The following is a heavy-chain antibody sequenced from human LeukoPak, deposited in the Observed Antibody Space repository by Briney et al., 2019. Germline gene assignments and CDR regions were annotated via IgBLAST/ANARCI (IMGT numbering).Heavy chain of an antibody. CDR1: GYSFTNYW. CDR3: ARRSSRTLIDY. V-gene: IGHV5-51*01. Sequence: GESLKISCKGSGYSFTNYWIGWVRLMPGKGLEWMGIIYPGDSDTRYSPSFQGQVTISADKSISTAYLQWSSLKASDTAMYYCARRSSRTLIDYWGQGTLVTVSS. CDR2: IYPGDSDT. J-gene: IGHJ4*02. D-gene: IGHD6-13*01.